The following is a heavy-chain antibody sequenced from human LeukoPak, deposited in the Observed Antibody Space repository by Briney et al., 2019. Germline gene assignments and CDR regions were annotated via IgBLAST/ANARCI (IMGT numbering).Heavy chain of an antibody. CDR3: ATAMGGYSGYRYYFDY. D-gene: IGHD5-12*01. J-gene: IGHJ4*02. CDR2: IYYSGST. V-gene: IGHV4-39*01. Sequence: SSETLSLTCTVSGGSISSSSYYWGWIRQPPGKGLEWIGSIYYSGSTYYNPSLKSRVTISVDTSKNQFSLKLGSVTAADTAVYYCATAMGGYSGYRYYFDYWGQGTLVTVSS. CDR1: GGSISSSSYY.